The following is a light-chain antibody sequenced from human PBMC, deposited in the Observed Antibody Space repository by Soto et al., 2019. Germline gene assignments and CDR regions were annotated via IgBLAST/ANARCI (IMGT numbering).Light chain of an antibody. CDR1: SSDVGAYNY. Sequence: QSALTQPASVSGPPGQSITISCTGTSSDVGAYNYVSWYQHHPGKAPRLVIYDVTNRPSGISDRFYGSRSGNTASLTISGLQAEDEADYYCKSRTTRNTLVFGGGTKLTVL. CDR2: DVT. CDR3: KSRTTRNTLV. V-gene: IGLV2-14*01. J-gene: IGLJ3*02.